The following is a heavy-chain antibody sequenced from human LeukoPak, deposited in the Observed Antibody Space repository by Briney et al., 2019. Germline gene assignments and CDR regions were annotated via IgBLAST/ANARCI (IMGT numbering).Heavy chain of an antibody. V-gene: IGHV3-48*03. CDR3: ARDHYSSSWYGADY. CDR1: GFTFSSYE. CDR2: ISSSGSTI. J-gene: IGHJ4*02. Sequence: GGSLRLSYAASGFTFSSYEMNWVRQAPGKGLEWVSYISSSGSTIYYADSVKGRFTISRDNAKNSLYLQMNSLRAEDTAVYYCARDHYSSSWYGADYWGQGTLVTVSS. D-gene: IGHD6-13*01.